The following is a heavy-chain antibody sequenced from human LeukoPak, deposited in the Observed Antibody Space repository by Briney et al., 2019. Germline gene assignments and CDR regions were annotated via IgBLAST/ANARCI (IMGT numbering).Heavy chain of an antibody. CDR3: ARHGSTDYFDY. J-gene: IGHJ4*02. D-gene: IGHD2-2*03. Sequence: SETLSLTCAVSGGSISSATSYWGWIRQPPGKGLEWFGRIYYSGSTFYNPSLKSRVTISVDTSKNQFSLRLSSVTAADTAVYYCARHGSTDYFDYWGQGTLVTVSS. CDR1: GGSISSATSY. V-gene: IGHV4-39*01. CDR2: IYYSGST.